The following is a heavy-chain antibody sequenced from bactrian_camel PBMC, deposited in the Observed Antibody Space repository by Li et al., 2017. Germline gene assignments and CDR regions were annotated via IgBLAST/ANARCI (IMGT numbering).Heavy chain of an antibody. Sequence: HVQLVESGGGSVQAGGSLRLSCTASGYTSSLPYMAWFRQAPGKEREGVATIDTDGSTSNADSVKGRFTISRDNVKNTAYLQMNSLQTDHSGVYYCGVCGELPRSQGTQVTVS. J-gene: IGHJ4*01. V-gene: IGHV3S53*01. D-gene: IGHD7*01. CDR1: GYTSSLPY. CDR2: IDTDGST.